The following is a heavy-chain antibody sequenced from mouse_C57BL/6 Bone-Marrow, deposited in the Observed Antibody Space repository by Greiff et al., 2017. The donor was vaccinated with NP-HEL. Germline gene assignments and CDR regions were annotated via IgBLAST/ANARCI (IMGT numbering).Heavy chain of an antibody. CDR1: GYTFTSYW. D-gene: IGHD1-1*01. J-gene: IGHJ2*01. CDR3: ARFYYGSSCPSYYYFDY. CDR2: IHPNSGST. V-gene: IGHV1-64*01. Sequence: VQLQQPGAELVKPGASVKLSCKASGYTFTSYWMHWVKQRPGQGLEWIGMIHPNSGSTNYNEKFKSKATLTVDKSSSTAYMQLSSLTSEDSAVYYCARFYYGSSCPSYYYFDYWGQGTTLTVSS.